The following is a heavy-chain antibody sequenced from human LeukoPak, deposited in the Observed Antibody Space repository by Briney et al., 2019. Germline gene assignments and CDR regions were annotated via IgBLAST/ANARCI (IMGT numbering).Heavy chain of an antibody. J-gene: IGHJ6*02. CDR1: GFTFSSYS. V-gene: IGHV3-21*01. CDR3: AKDLINYYYGMDV. Sequence: GGSLRLSCAASGFTFSSYSMNWARQAPGKGLEWVSSISSSSSYIYYADSVKGRFTISRDNSKITLYLQMNSLRAEDTAVYYCAKDLINYYYGMDVWGQGTTVTVSS. CDR2: ISSSSSYI.